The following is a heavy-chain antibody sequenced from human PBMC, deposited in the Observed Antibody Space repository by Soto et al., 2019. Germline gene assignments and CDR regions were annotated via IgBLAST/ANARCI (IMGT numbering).Heavy chain of an antibody. V-gene: IGHV4-30-4*01. Sequence: QVQLKESGPGLVRPSQTLSLTCSVSGDSISDDKYYWSWIRQSPGKGLEWLGYVSLRGSTYYNPSLKGRLSISVEPSKNEFLLTLNSMTAADTAVYYCARNAFFDYWGQGILVTVSS. D-gene: IGHD2-2*01. CDR1: GDSISDDKYY. CDR2: VSLRGST. J-gene: IGHJ4*02. CDR3: ARNAFFDY.